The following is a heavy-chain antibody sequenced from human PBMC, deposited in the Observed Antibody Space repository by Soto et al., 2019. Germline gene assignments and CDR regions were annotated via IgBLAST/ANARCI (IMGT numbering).Heavy chain of an antibody. CDR1: GFTFSSYA. Sequence: GGSLRLSCAASGFTFSSYAMSWVRQAPGKGLEWVSAISGSGGSTYYADSVKGRFTISRDNSKNTLYLQMNSLRAEDTAVYYCAKARDGYNRYYYYGMDVRGQGTTVTVSS. J-gene: IGHJ6*02. D-gene: IGHD5-12*01. CDR3: AKARDGYNRYYYYGMDV. CDR2: ISGSGGST. V-gene: IGHV3-23*01.